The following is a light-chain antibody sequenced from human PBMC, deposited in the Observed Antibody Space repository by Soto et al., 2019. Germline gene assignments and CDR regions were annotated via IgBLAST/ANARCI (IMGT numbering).Light chain of an antibody. CDR3: QQYNKLPWT. Sequence: EIVMPQSPATLSVSPGERATLSCRATQSISSNLAWYQQKPGQAPRLLIYGASTRATGIPARFSGSGSGTEFTLTISSLQSEDFAVYYCQQYNKLPWTFGQGTKVEIK. CDR2: GAS. V-gene: IGKV3-15*01. CDR1: QSISSN. J-gene: IGKJ1*01.